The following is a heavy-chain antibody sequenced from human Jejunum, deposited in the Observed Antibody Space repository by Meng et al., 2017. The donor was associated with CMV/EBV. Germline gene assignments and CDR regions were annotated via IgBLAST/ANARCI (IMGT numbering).Heavy chain of an antibody. Sequence: HVPLVQSGAELNKPGASVKVSCKASGYTFNTYGISWVRQAPGQGLEWMGWIRTYNGDTTYAQNLQGRVTMTTDTSTNTVYMELRSLRSDDTAVYYCGRGSYFDYWGRGTLVHGAS. CDR3: GRGSYFDY. CDR1: GYTFNTYG. J-gene: IGHJ4*02. CDR2: IRTYNGDT. V-gene: IGHV1-18*01. D-gene: IGHD3-10*01.